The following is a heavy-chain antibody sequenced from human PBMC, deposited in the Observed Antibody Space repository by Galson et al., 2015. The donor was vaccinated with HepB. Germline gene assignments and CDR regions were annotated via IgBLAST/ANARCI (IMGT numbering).Heavy chain of an antibody. V-gene: IGHV4-59*01. J-gene: IGHJ4*02. Sequence: ETLSLTCTVSGGSISNYYWGWIRQPPGKGLEWLGYIYYSGSTKYNPSLKSRVIISVDTSKNQFSLKLNSVTAADTAVYYCARGYCSSTRCRTFDYWGQGMLVTVSS. D-gene: IGHD2-2*01. CDR3: ARGYCSSTRCRTFDY. CDR2: IYYSGST. CDR1: GGSISNYY.